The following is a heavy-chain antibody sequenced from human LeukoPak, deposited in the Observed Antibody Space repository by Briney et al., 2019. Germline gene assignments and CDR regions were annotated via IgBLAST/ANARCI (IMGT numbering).Heavy chain of an antibody. D-gene: IGHD3-22*01. Sequence: GGSLRLSCAASGFTFSSYSMSWVRQAPGKGLEWVSSISSSSSYIYYADSVKGRFTISSDNAKNSLYLQMNSLRVEDTAVYYCAREGYYYDSSGYYFWGQGALVTVSS. CDR2: ISSSSSYI. CDR3: AREGYYYDSSGYYF. CDR1: GFTFSSYS. V-gene: IGHV3-21*01. J-gene: IGHJ4*02.